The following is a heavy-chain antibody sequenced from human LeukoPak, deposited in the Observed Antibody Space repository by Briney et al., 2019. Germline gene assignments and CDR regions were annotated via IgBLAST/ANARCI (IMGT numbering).Heavy chain of an antibody. CDR2: SSTVTGNI. J-gene: IGHJ6*03. CDR3: ATTGNFYDMDV. V-gene: IGHV3-48*04. D-gene: IGHD1-1*01. CDR1: GFAFISTS. Sequence: GGSLRLSCAASGFAFISTSIDWVGQAPGKGLEWLSYSSTVTGNIYYADSVKGRFAISRDNAKSSLYLQMSSLRAEDTAVYFCATTGNFYDMDVWGKGTTVTVSS.